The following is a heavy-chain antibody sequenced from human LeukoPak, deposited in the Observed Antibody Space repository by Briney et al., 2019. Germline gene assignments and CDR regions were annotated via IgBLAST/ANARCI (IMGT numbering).Heavy chain of an antibody. D-gene: IGHD2-15*01. J-gene: IGHJ4*02. CDR3: ARAAILRSYGGFDY. V-gene: IGHV3-23*01. CDR2: IPASGGST. CDR1: WITFWRKG. Sequence: GALGLSWVGSWITFWRKGNDLVRQAPGKGLGWGLSIPASGGSTYYADSVKGRFTISRDNSKNSLYLQMNSLRAEDTAVYYCARAAILRSYGGFDYWGQGTLVTVSS.